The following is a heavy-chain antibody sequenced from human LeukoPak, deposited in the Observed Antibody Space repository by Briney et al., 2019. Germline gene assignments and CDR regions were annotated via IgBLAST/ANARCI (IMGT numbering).Heavy chain of an antibody. Sequence: SETLSLTCTVSGASITSYYWTWIRQPPGKGLEWIGYIFYSGSTNYNPSLKSRVTISLDTSKTQFSLKLTSVTAADTAVYYCARDNYYDSRGYFNWFDSGGQGTLVTVSS. V-gene: IGHV4-59*01. D-gene: IGHD3-22*01. CDR1: GASITSYY. CDR3: ARDNYYDSRGYFNWFDS. J-gene: IGHJ5*01. CDR2: IFYSGST.